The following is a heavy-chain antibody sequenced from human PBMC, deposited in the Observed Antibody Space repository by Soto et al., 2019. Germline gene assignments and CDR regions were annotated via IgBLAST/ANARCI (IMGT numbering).Heavy chain of an antibody. Sequence: EVQLLESGGGLVQPGGSLRLSCAASGFTFSSYAMSWVRQAPGKGLEWVSVISGSGGSTYYADSVKGRFTISRDNSKNTLYLQMNSLRAEDTAVYYCAKGTCKSGRSCYSTFDYWGQGTLVTVSS. CDR1: GFTFSSYA. CDR2: ISGSGGST. V-gene: IGHV3-23*01. J-gene: IGHJ4*02. CDR3: AKGTCKSGRSCYSTFDY. D-gene: IGHD2-15*01.